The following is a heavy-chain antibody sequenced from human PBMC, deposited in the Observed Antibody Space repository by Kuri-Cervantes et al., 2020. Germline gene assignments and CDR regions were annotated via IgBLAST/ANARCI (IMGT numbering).Heavy chain of an antibody. CDR1: GYTFTSYA. CDR3: ARDWDFWSGYGFDP. J-gene: IGHJ5*02. D-gene: IGHD3-3*01. CDR2: SNAGNGNT. Sequence: ASVKVSCKASGYTFTSYAMHWVRQAPGQRLEWMGWSNAGNGNTKYSQEFQGRVTITRDTSASTAYMELSSLRSDDTAVYYCARDWDFWSGYGFDPWGQGTLVTVSS. V-gene: IGHV1-3*02.